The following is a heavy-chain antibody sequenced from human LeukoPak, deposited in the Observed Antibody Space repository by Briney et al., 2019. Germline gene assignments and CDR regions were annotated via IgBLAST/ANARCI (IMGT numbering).Heavy chain of an antibody. CDR3: ARGPRIAARL. Sequence: PSETLSLTCAVYGGSFSGYYWSWIRQPPGKGLEWIGEINHSGSTNYNPSLKSRVTISVDTSENQFSLKLSSVTAADTAVYYCARGPRIAARLWGQGTLVTVSS. CDR2: INHSGST. CDR1: GGSFSGYY. J-gene: IGHJ4*02. V-gene: IGHV4-34*01. D-gene: IGHD6-6*01.